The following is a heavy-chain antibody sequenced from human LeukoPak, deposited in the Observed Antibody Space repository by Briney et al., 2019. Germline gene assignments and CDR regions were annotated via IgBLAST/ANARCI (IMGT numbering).Heavy chain of an antibody. CDR2: ISGSGGST. Sequence: GGSLRLSCAASGLTFSSYAMSGVRQAPGKGLEWVSGISGSGGSTYYADSVKGRFTISRDNSKNTLYLQMNSLRAEDTAVYYCAKAGIVGATIFDYWGQGTLVTVSS. CDR3: AKAGIVGATIFDY. D-gene: IGHD1-26*01. J-gene: IGHJ4*02. CDR1: GLTFSSYA. V-gene: IGHV3-23*01.